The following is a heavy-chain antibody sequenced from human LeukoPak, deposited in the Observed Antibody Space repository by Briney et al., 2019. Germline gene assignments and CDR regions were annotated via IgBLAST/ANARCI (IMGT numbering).Heavy chain of an antibody. CDR2: ISSSGSTI. J-gene: IGHJ6*03. Sequence: GGSLRLSCAASGFTFSDYYMSWIRQAPGKGLEWVSYISSSGSTIYYADSVKGRFTISRDNAKNSLYLQMNSLRAEDTAVYYCARASTYYDFWSGYWDYYYMDVWGKGTTVTVSS. CDR3: ARASTYYDFWSGYWDYYYMDV. V-gene: IGHV3-11*01. CDR1: GFTFSDYY. D-gene: IGHD3-3*01.